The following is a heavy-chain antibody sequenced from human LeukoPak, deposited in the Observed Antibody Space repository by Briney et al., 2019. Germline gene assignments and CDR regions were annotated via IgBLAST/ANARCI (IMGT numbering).Heavy chain of an antibody. D-gene: IGHD5-12*01. J-gene: IGHJ4*02. CDR1: GFTFSSYS. Sequence: PGGALRLSCAASGFTFSSYSMNWVRQATGKGLEWVSSISSSSSYMYYADSVKGRFTISRDNAKNSLYLQMNSLRAEDTAVYYCARVIGGYGDYWGQGTLVTVSS. V-gene: IGHV3-21*01. CDR2: ISSSSSYM. CDR3: ARVIGGYGDY.